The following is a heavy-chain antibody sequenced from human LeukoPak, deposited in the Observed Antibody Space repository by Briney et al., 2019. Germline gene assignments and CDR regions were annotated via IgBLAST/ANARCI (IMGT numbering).Heavy chain of an antibody. D-gene: IGHD2-15*01. Sequence: SQTLSLTCAVSGGSISSGGYSWSWIGQPPGKGLEWIGYIYHSGSTSYNPSLKSRVNISVDRSKNQFSLKLSSVTAAGTAVYYCARAPGRGCSGGSCRYYFDYWGQGTLVTVSS. CDR3: ARAPGRGCSGGSCRYYFDY. CDR2: IYHSGST. J-gene: IGHJ4*02. CDR1: GGSISSGGYS. V-gene: IGHV4-30-2*01.